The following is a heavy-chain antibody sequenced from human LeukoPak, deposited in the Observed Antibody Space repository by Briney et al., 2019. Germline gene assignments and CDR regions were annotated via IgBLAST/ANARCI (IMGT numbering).Heavy chain of an antibody. J-gene: IGHJ2*01. V-gene: IGHV3-74*01. CDR2: INSDGSSP. Sequence: GGSLRLSCAASGFTFSSYWMHWVRQAPGKGLVWVSRINSDGSSPSYADSVKGRFTISGDNAKNTLYLQMNSPRAEDTAVYYCARGNSAWSNWYFDLWGRGTLVTVSS. CDR1: GFTFSSYW. D-gene: IGHD6-19*01. CDR3: ARGNSAWSNWYFDL.